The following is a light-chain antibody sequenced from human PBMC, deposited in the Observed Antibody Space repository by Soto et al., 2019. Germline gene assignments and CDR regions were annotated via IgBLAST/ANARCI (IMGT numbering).Light chain of an antibody. Sequence: DFQMTQSPSTLSASVGDRVTITCRASQNIRSRLAWFQQKPGKAPKLLIYAASNLQSGVPSRFSGSGSGTNFTLSLNSLQPEDFATYYCQQGYSNPWTFGQGTKVDIK. CDR2: AAS. J-gene: IGKJ1*01. V-gene: IGKV1-5*01. CDR3: QQGYSNPWT. CDR1: QNIRSR.